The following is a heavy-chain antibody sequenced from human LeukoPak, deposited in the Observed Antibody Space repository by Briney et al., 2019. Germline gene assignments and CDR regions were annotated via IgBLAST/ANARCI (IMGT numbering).Heavy chain of an antibody. CDR1: GFTFNSYA. Sequence: PGGALRLSCAASGFTFNSYAMSWVRQAPGRGLERGSAISGSGGSTYYADSVKGRFTISRDNSKNTLYLQMNSLRAEDTAVYYCAKDAGPYGDYPYYFDYWGQGTLVTVSS. CDR3: AKDAGPYGDYPYYFDY. V-gene: IGHV3-23*01. D-gene: IGHD4-17*01. J-gene: IGHJ4*02. CDR2: ISGSGGST.